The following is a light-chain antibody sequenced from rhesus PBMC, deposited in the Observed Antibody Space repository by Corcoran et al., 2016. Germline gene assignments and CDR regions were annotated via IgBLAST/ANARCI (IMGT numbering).Light chain of an antibody. CDR3: SSYAGSGTNYI. CDR1: SSDIGYYNA. Sequence: QAAPTQSHSVSGSAGQSVTIFCTGTSSDIGYYNAVSWYQQHPGKAPKLMIYEVSKRPSGVSDRFSGSKSGNTASLTISGLQAEDEADYYCSSYAGSGTNYIFGAGTRLTVL. V-gene: IGLV2-19*02. J-gene: IGLJ1*01. CDR2: EVS.